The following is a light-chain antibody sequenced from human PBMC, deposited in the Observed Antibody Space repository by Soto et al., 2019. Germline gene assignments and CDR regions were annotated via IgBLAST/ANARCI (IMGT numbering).Light chain of an antibody. V-gene: IGKV1-13*02. CDR2: DAS. CDR1: QDISSA. CDR3: QQFNAFPLT. J-gene: IGKJ4*01. Sequence: IQLTQSPSSLSASVGDRVTITCRAGQDISSALAWYQQKPGKAPKLLLYDASSLDAGVPSRFSGSGSGTDFTLGITSLRPEDFATYYCQQFNAFPLTFGGGTKVQIK.